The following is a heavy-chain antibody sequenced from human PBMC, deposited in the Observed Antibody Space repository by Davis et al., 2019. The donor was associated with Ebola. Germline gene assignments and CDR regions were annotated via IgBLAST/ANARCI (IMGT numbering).Heavy chain of an antibody. V-gene: IGHV3-7*03. Sequence: GGSLRLSCAASGFIFSHYWMSWVRQAPGKGPEWVAIIKEDGGEKYYVDSVKGRFTISRDNAKNSLYLQMNSLRAEDTAVYYCARRGYSALDWGQGTLVTVSS. CDR1: GFIFSHYW. D-gene: IGHD5-12*01. J-gene: IGHJ4*02. CDR3: ARRGYSALD. CDR2: IKEDGGEK.